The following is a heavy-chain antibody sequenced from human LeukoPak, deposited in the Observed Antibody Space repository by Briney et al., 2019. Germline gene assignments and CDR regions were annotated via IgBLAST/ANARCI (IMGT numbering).Heavy chain of an antibody. J-gene: IGHJ4*02. CDR2: INPNSGGT. CDR3: ARDSGEWELPMYYFDY. CDR1: GYTFTGYY. D-gene: IGHD1-26*01. Sequence: ASVKVSCKASGYTFTGYYMHWVRQAPGQGLEWMGWINPNSGGTNYAQKFQGRVTMTRDTSISTAYMELSRLRSDDTAVYYCARDSGEWELPMYYFDYWGQGTLVTVSS. V-gene: IGHV1-2*02.